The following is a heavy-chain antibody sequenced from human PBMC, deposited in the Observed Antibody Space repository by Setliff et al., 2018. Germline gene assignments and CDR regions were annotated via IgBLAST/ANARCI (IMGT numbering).Heavy chain of an antibody. D-gene: IGHD2-15*01. CDR3: ARLVETSTWGNWFDP. Sequence: PSETLSLTCAVYGESFSGYFWSWIRQTPEKGLEWIGEISHSGNTNYNPSFKSRVTISIDTSKNQFSLKLSSVTAADTAVYYCARLVETSTWGNWFDPWGQGTLVTVSS. CDR2: ISHSGNT. V-gene: IGHV4-34*01. J-gene: IGHJ5*02. CDR1: GESFSGYF.